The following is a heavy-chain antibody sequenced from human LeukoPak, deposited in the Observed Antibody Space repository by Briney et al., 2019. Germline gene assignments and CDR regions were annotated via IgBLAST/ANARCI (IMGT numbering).Heavy chain of an antibody. J-gene: IGHJ4*02. CDR3: ARDSGPFDYLLSFDY. CDR2: ITSSSSYI. Sequence: GGSLRLSCAASGFSFSSYHMNWVRQAPGKGLEWVSSITSSSSYIYYADSVKGRFTISRDNAKNSLYLQMNSLRAEDTAVYYCARDSGPFDYLLSFDYWGQGTLVTVSS. CDR1: GFSFSSYH. V-gene: IGHV3-21*01. D-gene: IGHD3-9*01.